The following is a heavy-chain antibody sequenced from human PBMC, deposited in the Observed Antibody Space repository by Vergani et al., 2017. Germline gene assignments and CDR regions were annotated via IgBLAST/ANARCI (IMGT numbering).Heavy chain of an antibody. J-gene: IGHJ3*02. D-gene: IGHD6-19*01. CDR2: ISYDGSNK. CDR1: GSTFSRYA. V-gene: IGHV3-30-3*01. Sequence: QVQLVESGGGVVQPGRSLRLSCAASGSTFSRYAMHWVRQAPGKGLEWVAVISYDGSNKYYADSVKGRFTISRDKSKNTLYLQMNSLRAEDTAVYYCARAPEGLDYDAFDIWGQGTMVTVSS. CDR3: ARAPEGLDYDAFDI.